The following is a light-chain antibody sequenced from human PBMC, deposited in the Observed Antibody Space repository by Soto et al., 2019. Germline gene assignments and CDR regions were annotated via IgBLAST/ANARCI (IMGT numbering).Light chain of an antibody. V-gene: IGKV1-39*01. Sequence: DIQMTQSPSSLSASVGDRVTITCRASQSITNYLNWYQQKPGKAPKLLMYAISTLQSGVPSRFRGSGSGTEFTLTISSLQPDDFATYYCQQSYSTPYTFGQGTKVDIK. J-gene: IGKJ2*01. CDR1: QSITNY. CDR2: AIS. CDR3: QQSYSTPYT.